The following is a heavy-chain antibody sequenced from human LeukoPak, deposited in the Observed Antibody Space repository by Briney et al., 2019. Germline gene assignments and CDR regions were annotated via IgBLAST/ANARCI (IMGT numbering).Heavy chain of an antibody. CDR3: AKVKGTSGSYSYYYYYMDV. Sequence: GGSLRLSCAASGCTFSSYAMSWVRQAPGKGLEWVSAISGSGGSTYYADSVKGRFTISRDNSKNTLYLQMNSLRAEDTAVYYCAKVKGTSGSYSYYYYYMDVWGKGTTVTVSS. V-gene: IGHV3-23*01. CDR1: GCTFSSYA. D-gene: IGHD1-26*01. J-gene: IGHJ6*03. CDR2: ISGSGGST.